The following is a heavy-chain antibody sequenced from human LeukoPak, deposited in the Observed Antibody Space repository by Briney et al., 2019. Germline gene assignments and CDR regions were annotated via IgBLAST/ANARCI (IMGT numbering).Heavy chain of an antibody. CDR2: MNPNNGNT. V-gene: IGHV1-8*02. Sequence: RRASVKVSCKASGYTFTSYGISWVRQASGQGLEWMGWMNPNNGNTGYAQKFQGRVTMTRDTSISTAYMELRGLRSEDTAVYYCVRDAEGAAISVNYWFDPWGQGTLVTVSS. J-gene: IGHJ5*02. CDR1: GYTFTSYG. D-gene: IGHD2-2*02. CDR3: VRDAEGAAISVNYWFDP.